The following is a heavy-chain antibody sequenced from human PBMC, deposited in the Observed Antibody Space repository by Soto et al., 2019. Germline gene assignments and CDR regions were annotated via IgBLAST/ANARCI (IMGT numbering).Heavy chain of an antibody. CDR2: IYSSGST. V-gene: IGHV4-59*08. D-gene: IGHD3-10*01. CDR1: GGSISSYY. CDR3: ARRYGGGFDY. Sequence: QVQLLESGPGLVKPSETLSLTCTVSGGSISSYYWSWIRQPPGKGLEWIGYIYSSGSTNYSPSLKSPVTISVATSKNQFSRKLSSVIAADTAVYYCARRYGGGFDYWGQGTLVTVSS. J-gene: IGHJ4*02.